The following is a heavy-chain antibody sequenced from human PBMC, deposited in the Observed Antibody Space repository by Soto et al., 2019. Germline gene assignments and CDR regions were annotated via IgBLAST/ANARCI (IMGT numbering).Heavy chain of an antibody. CDR2: ISGSGGST. CDR1: GFTFSSYA. V-gene: IGHV3-23*01. J-gene: IGHJ4*02. CDR3: AKVLGYCSGGSCYHYFDY. D-gene: IGHD2-15*01. Sequence: GGSLRLSCAASGFTFSSYAMSWVRQAPGKGLEWVSAISGSGGSTYYADSVKGRFTISRDNSKNTLYLQMNSLRAEDTAVYYCAKVLGYCSGGSCYHYFDYWGQGTLVTVSS.